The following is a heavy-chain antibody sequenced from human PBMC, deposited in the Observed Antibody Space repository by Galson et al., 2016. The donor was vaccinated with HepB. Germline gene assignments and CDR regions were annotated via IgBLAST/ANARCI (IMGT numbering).Heavy chain of an antibody. CDR3: AKEFQYESRGFAYKRPYDY. D-gene: IGHD3-22*01. V-gene: IGHV3-53*01. CDR1: GFSVSKFY. Sequence: SLRLSCAASGFSVSKFYLIWVRQAPGEGLEWISTIYNDGSTHYADSVRGRFTFSRDNSKNTLYLQMNNLGADDTAVYYCAKEFQYESRGFAYKRPYDYWGQGTLVTVAS. J-gene: IGHJ4*02. CDR2: IYNDGST.